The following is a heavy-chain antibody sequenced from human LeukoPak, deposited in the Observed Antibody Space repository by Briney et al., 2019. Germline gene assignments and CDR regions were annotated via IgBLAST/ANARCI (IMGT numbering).Heavy chain of an antibody. D-gene: IGHD1-26*01. Sequence: GGSLRLSCAASGFTFSSSAMTWVRQAPGKGLEWVSSISGSGDKTYYADSVKGRFTISRDISKNTLFLQMNSLRAEDTAVYYCARDVGRDYFDYWGQGTLVTVSS. CDR2: ISGSGDKT. CDR3: ARDVGRDYFDY. CDR1: GFTFSSSA. V-gene: IGHV3-23*01. J-gene: IGHJ4*02.